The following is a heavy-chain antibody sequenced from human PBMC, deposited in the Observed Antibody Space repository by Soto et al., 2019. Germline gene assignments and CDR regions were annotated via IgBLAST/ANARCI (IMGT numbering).Heavy chain of an antibody. J-gene: IGHJ4*02. CDR1: GCTFSSYA. V-gene: IGHV1-69*13. CDR2: IIPIFGTA. D-gene: IGHD3-22*01. CDR3: ATGGVVVIRHFDY. Sequence: GASVKVSCKASGCTFSSYAISWVRQAPGQGLEWMGGIIPIFGTANYAQKFQGRVTITADESTSTAYMELSSLRSEDTAVYYCATGGVVVIRHFDYWGQGTLVTVSS.